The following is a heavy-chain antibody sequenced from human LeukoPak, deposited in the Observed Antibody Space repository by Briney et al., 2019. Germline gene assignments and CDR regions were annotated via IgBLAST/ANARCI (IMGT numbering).Heavy chain of an antibody. J-gene: IGHJ6*03. Sequence: PSETLSLTCTVSGGSIISHYWSWIRQPPGKGLELIRYIYYSGNTNYNPSLKSRVTISVDTSKNQFSLRLSSVTAADTAVYYCARWSGSVTARNYYYYMDVWGEGTTVTVSS. CDR1: GGSIISHY. V-gene: IGHV4-59*08. CDR2: IYYSGNT. D-gene: IGHD6-6*01. CDR3: ARWSGSVTARNYYYYMDV.